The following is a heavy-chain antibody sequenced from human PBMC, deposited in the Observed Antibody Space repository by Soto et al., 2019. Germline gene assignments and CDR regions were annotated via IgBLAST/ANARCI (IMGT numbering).Heavy chain of an antibody. CDR1: GIIFGSRA. CDR2: ITDSGGDA. J-gene: IGHJ4*02. D-gene: IGHD3-10*01. V-gene: IGHV3-23*01. Sequence: GGSLRLSCVASGIIFGSRAMSWVRQAPGEGLEWVSTITDSGGDAKYADSVRGRFAISRDNSKKTLYLQMSSLTAEDSAIYYCARGSTDSYPGSRIFDFWGRGTLVTVSP. CDR3: ARGSTDSYPGSRIFDF.